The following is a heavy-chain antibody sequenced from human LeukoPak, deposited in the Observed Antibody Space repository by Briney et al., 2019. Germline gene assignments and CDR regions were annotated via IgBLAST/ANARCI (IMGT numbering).Heavy chain of an antibody. CDR2: IYYSGST. CDR3: ASAPSSSAWWYFDY. D-gene: IGHD6-19*01. V-gene: IGHV4-59*01. CDR1: GGSISSYY. Sequence: SETLSLTCTVSGGSISSYYWSWIRQPPGKGLEWIGYIYYSGSTNYNPSLKSRVTISVDTSKNQFSLKLSSVTAADTAVYYCASAPSSSAWWYFDYWGQGTLVTVSS. J-gene: IGHJ4*02.